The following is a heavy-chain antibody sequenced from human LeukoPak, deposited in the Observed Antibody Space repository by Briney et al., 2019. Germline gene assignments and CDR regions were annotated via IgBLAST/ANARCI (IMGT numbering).Heavy chain of an antibody. V-gene: IGHV4-34*01. Sequence: SETLSLTCAVYGGSFSGYYWSWIRQPPGKGLEWIGEINHSGSTNYNPSLKSRVTISVDTSKNQLSLKLSSVTAADTAVYYCARDQYYYDSSGLIVFDYWGQGTLVTVSS. CDR1: GGSFSGYY. D-gene: IGHD3-22*01. CDR3: ARDQYYYDSSGLIVFDY. CDR2: INHSGST. J-gene: IGHJ4*02.